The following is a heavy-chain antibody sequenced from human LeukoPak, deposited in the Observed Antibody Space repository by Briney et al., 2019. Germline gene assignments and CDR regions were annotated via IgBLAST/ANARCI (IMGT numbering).Heavy chain of an antibody. V-gene: IGHV4-61*01. Sequence: SETLSLTCTVSGGSFSSGSYYWRWIRQPPGKGLEWIGYIYYSGSTNYNPSLKSRLTIAVDTSKNQFSLKMSSVTAADTAVYYCARAGGIMDIVATIDYWGQGTLVTVSS. CDR3: ARAGGIMDIVATIDY. CDR2: IYYSGST. J-gene: IGHJ4*02. D-gene: IGHD5-12*01. CDR1: GGSFSSGSYY.